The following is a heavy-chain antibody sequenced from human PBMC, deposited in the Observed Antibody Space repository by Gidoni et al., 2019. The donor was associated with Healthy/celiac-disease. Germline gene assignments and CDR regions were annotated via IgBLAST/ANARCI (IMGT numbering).Heavy chain of an antibody. Sequence: QVQLVQSGAEVKKPGSSVKGSCKASGGSCSRYAISWVRQAPGQGLEWMGGIIPIFGTANYAQKFQGRVTITADKSTSTAYMGLSSLRSEDTAVYYCARNQVGATFHYYYGMDVWGQGTTVTVSS. J-gene: IGHJ6*02. CDR1: GGSCSRYA. CDR2: IIPIFGTA. V-gene: IGHV1-69*06. CDR3: ARNQVGATFHYYYGMDV. D-gene: IGHD1-26*01.